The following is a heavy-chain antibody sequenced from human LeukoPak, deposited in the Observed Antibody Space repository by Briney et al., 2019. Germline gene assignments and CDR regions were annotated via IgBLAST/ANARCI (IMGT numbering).Heavy chain of an antibody. V-gene: IGHV1-18*01. D-gene: IGHD6-13*01. Sequence: ASVKVSCKASGYTFTSYGISWVRQAPGQGLEWVGWISTYNGNTNYAPNIQDRVTMTTDTSTSTAYMELRSLRSDDTAVYYCARAAAGPSNNWFDPWGQGTLVTVSS. CDR2: ISTYNGNT. CDR1: GYTFTSYG. J-gene: IGHJ5*02. CDR3: ARAAAGPSNNWFDP.